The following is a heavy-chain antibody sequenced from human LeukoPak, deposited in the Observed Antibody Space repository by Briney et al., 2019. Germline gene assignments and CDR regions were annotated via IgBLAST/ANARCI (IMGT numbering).Heavy chain of an antibody. V-gene: IGHV1-46*01. J-gene: IGHJ4*02. CDR1: GYTFTSYY. Sequence: ASVKVSCKASGYTFTSYYMHWVRQAPGQGLEWMGIINPSGGSTSYAQKFQGRVTMTRDMSTSTVYMELSSLRSEDTAVYYCAREAVRGAHDYWGQGTLVTVSS. D-gene: IGHD3-10*01. CDR3: AREAVRGAHDY. CDR2: INPSGGST.